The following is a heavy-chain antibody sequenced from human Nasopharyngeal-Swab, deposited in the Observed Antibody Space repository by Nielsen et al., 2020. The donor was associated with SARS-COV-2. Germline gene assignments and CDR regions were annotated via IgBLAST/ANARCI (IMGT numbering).Heavy chain of an antibody. D-gene: IGHD3-22*01. J-gene: IGHJ6*02. CDR2: ISSSGSTI. CDR1: GFSFRSYE. V-gene: IGHV3-48*03. Sequence: GESLKISCAASGFSFRSYEMNWVRQAPGKGLEWVSYISSSGSTIYYADSVKGRFTISRDNAKNSLYLQMNSLRAEDTGVYYCARDYRTYYYDSSGYYASYYYGMDVWGQGTTVTVSS. CDR3: ARDYRTYYYDSSGYYASYYYGMDV.